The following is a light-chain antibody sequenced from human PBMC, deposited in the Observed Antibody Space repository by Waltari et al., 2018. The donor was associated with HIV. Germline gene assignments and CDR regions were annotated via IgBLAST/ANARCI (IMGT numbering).Light chain of an antibody. CDR2: TNN. J-gene: IGLJ3*02. Sequence: QSVLTQPPSASGTPGQRVTISCSGSSSHIGINDVSRYQHLPGTAPKLLIFTNNQRPSWVPARFSASKSGTSASLAISALQSDDEADYYCAAWDGSLRGGVFGGGTKLTV. V-gene: IGLV1-47*01. CDR3: AAWDGSLRGGV. CDR1: SSHIGIND.